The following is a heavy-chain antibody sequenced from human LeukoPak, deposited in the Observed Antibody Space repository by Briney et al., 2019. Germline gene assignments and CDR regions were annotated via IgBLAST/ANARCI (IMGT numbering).Heavy chain of an antibody. J-gene: IGHJ5*02. V-gene: IGHV4-34*01. CDR2: INHSGST. CDR3: ARVLRSYYYGSGSLGDWFDP. CDR1: GGSFSGYY. Sequence: SETPSLTCAVYGGSFSGYYWSWIRQPPGKGLEWIGEINHSGSTNYNPSLKSRVTISVDTSKNQFSLKLSSVTAADTAVYYCARVLRSYYYGSGSLGDWFDPWGQGTLVTVSS. D-gene: IGHD3-10*01.